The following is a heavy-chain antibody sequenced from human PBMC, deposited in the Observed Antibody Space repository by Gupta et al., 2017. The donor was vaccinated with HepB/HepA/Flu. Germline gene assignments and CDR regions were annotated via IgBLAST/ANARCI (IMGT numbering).Heavy chain of an antibody. D-gene: IGHD4-17*01. CDR1: GGSISSGGYY. V-gene: IGHV4-31*03. CDR3: ATHTTVTYDAFDI. Sequence: QVQLQESGPGLVKPSQTLSLTCTVSGGSISSGGYYWRWIRQHPGKGLEWIGYIYYSGSTYYNPSLKSRVTISVDTSKNQFSLKLSSVTAADTAVYYCATHTTVTYDAFDIWGQGTMVTVSS. CDR2: IYYSGST. J-gene: IGHJ3*02.